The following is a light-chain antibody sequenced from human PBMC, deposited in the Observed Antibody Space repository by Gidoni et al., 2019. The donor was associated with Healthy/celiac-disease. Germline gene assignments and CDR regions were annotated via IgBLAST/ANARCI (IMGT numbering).Light chain of an antibody. J-gene: IGLJ3*02. Sequence: SYVRTKTPSESVAPGPTARITWGGNNIGSKSVHWYQQKPRQAPVLVVYDASDRPSGIPERFSGSHSGNTATLTISRVEAGDEADYYCQVWDSISDQGVFGGGTKLTVL. V-gene: IGLV3-21*02. CDR2: DAS. CDR3: QVWDSISDQGV. CDR1: NIGSKS.